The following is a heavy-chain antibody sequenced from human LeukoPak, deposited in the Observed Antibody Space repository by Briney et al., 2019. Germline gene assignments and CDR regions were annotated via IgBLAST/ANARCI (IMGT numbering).Heavy chain of an antibody. CDR1: GGSFSGYY. J-gene: IGHJ5*02. Sequence: SETLSLTCAVYGGSFSGYYWSWIRQPPGKGLEWIGEINHSGSTNYNPSLKSRVTISVDTSKNQFSLKLSSVTAADTAVYYCAREGDYSSSWYLRWFDPWGQGTLVTVSS. CDR3: AREGDYSSSWYLRWFDP. D-gene: IGHD6-13*01. V-gene: IGHV4-34*01. CDR2: INHSGST.